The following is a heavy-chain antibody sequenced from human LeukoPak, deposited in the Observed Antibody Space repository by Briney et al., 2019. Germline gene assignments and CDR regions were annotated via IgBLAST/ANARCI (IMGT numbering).Heavy chain of an antibody. CDR1: GRSLSGYS. Sequence: ETLSLTCAVYGRSLSGYSWSWVRQAPGKGLEWVSAISGSGGSTYYADSVKGRFTISRDNSKNTLYLQMNSLRAEDTAVYYCAKDRLGYYDCSGPVLGVFDYWGQGTLVTVSS. V-gene: IGHV3-23*01. D-gene: IGHD3-22*01. CDR3: AKDRLGYYDCSGPVLGVFDY. CDR2: ISGSGGST. J-gene: IGHJ4*02.